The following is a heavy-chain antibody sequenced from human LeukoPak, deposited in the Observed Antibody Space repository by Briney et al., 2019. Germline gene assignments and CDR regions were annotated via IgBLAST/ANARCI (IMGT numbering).Heavy chain of an antibody. CDR2: IRYDGSNK. CDR3: AKDGRSGWYSYYYYMDV. CDR1: GFTFSSYG. Sequence: GGSLRLSCAASGFTFSSYGMHWVRQAPGKGLEWVAFIRYDGSNKYYADSVKGRFTISRDNSKNTLYLQMNSLRAEDTVVYYCAKDGRSGWYSYYYYMDVWGKGTTVTISS. J-gene: IGHJ6*03. D-gene: IGHD6-19*01. V-gene: IGHV3-30*02.